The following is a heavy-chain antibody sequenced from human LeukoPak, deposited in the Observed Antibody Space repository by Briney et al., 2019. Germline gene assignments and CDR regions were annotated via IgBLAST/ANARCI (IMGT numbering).Heavy chain of an antibody. D-gene: IGHD3-22*01. CDR1: GYTFTSYD. CDR2: MNPNSGST. J-gene: IGHJ5*02. CDR3: ARGLGIVVVMKFDP. Sequence: GASVKVSCKASGYTFTSYDINWVRQATGQGLEWMGWMNPNSGSTGYAQKFQGRVTMTRNTSISTAYMELSSLRSEDTAVYYCARGLGIVVVMKFDPWGQGTLVTVSS. V-gene: IGHV1-8*01.